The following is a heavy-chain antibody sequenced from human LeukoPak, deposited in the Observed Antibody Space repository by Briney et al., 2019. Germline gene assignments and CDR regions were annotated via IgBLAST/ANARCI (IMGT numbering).Heavy chain of an antibody. CDR1: GGSFSGYY. CDR3: ARLGYCSGGSCYQIDY. J-gene: IGHJ4*02. Sequence: SSETLSLTCTVYGGSFSGYYWSWIRQPPGKGLEWIGEINHSGSTNYNPSLKSRVTISVDTSKNQFSLKLSSVTAADTAVYYCARLGYCSGGSCYQIDYWGQGTLVTVSS. CDR2: INHSGST. D-gene: IGHD2-15*01. V-gene: IGHV4-34*01.